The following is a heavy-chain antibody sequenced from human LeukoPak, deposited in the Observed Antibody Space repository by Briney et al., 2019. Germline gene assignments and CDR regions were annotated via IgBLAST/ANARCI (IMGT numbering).Heavy chain of an antibody. CDR3: ARTDSSGYLTDC. CDR1: GGTFSSYA. Sequence: ASVKVSCKASGGTFSSYAISWVRQAPGQGLEWMGRIIPIFGTANYAQKFQGRVTITTDESTSTAYMELSSLRSEDTAVYYCARTDSSGYLTDCWVEGTLVTVSS. D-gene: IGHD3-22*01. V-gene: IGHV1-69*05. J-gene: IGHJ4*02. CDR2: IIPIFGTA.